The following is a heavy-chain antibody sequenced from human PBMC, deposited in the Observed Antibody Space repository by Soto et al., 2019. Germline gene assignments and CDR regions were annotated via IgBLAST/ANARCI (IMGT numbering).Heavy chain of an antibody. CDR2: IYHTGAS. CDR3: AMRLDGMGSFDF. V-gene: IGHV4-4*02. Sequence: PSETLSLTCGVSGGSIISPKWWAWVRQPPGKGLEWIGEIYHTGASNYIQSLKSRVTISVDKSKNHFSLEMSTVTAADTAVYYCAMRLDGMGSFDFWGQGTLVTVYS. CDR1: GGSIISPKW. D-gene: IGHD3-10*01. J-gene: IGHJ4*02.